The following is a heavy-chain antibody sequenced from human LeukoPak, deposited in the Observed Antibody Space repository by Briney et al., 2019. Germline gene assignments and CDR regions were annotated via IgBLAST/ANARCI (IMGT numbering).Heavy chain of an antibody. Sequence: GRSLRLFCAASGFTFSSHAMHWVRQAPGKGLEWVAIISYDGSNKYYAESVKGRFTISKDNSKNTLYLQLDNLTVDDTAVYYCGRGGSGSYYYYYYYMDVWGKGTTVTVSS. CDR2: ISYDGSNK. CDR1: GFTFSSHA. J-gene: IGHJ6*03. V-gene: IGHV3-30*01. D-gene: IGHD3-10*01. CDR3: GRGGSGSYYYYYYYMDV.